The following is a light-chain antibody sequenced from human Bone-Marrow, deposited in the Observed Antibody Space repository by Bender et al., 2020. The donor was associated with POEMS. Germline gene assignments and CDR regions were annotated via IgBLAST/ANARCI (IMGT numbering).Light chain of an antibody. CDR1: TSNIGRNA. V-gene: IGLV1-44*01. CDR3: QSYDNSLGGWV. Sequence: QSVLTQPPSASGTPGQRVTISCSGSTSNIGRNAVNWYQQLPGTAPKLFIFSNKQRPSGVPDRFSGSKSGTSASLAITGLQAEDEGDYYCQSYDNSLGGWVFGGGTKLTVL. J-gene: IGLJ3*02. CDR2: SNK.